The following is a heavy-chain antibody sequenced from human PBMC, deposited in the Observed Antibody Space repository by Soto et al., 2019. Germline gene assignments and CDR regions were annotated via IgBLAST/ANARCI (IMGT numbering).Heavy chain of an antibody. Sequence: SETLSLTCAVYGGSFSGYYWSWIRQPPGKGLEWIGEINHSGSTNYNPSLKSRVTISVDTSKNQFSLKLSSVTAADTAVYYCAREAVDSSGYHGDWGQGTLVTVSS. CDR1: GGSFSGYY. D-gene: IGHD3-22*01. CDR2: INHSGST. J-gene: IGHJ4*02. V-gene: IGHV4-34*01. CDR3: AREAVDSSGYHGD.